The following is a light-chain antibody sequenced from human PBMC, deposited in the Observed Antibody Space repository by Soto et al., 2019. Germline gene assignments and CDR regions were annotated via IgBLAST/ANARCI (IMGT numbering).Light chain of an antibody. V-gene: IGKV1-39*01. CDR1: QTITFY. CDR2: FAS. Sequence: DIQMTQSPSSLSASIGDRVTITCRASQTITFYLNWYQQKPGRAPKLLIYFASSLQSGVPSRFSGSGSGTDFTLTISSLQPEDSATYYCQQSYSTPTFGQGTKVEIK. J-gene: IGKJ1*01. CDR3: QQSYSTPT.